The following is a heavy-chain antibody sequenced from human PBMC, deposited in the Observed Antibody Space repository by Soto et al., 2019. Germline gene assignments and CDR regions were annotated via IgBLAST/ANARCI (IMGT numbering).Heavy chain of an antibody. CDR2: IIPIFGTA. J-gene: IGHJ5*02. D-gene: IGHD6-13*01. CDR1: GGTFSSYA. CDR3: ARDYVAAAGRWFDP. Sequence: GASVKVSCKASGGTFSSYAISWVRQAPGQGLEWMGGIIPIFGTANYAQRFQGRVTITADESTSTAYMELSSLRSEDTAVYYCARDYVAAAGRWFDPGAREPWSPAPQ. V-gene: IGHV1-69*13.